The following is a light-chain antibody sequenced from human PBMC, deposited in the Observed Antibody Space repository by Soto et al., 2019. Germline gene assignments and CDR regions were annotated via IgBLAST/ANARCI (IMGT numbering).Light chain of an antibody. CDR2: GAS. V-gene: IGKV3-20*01. J-gene: IGKJ4*01. CDR3: KQYVTSTLT. Sequence: EIVLTQSPGTLALSPGERATLSCRASQSVSRNYLAWYQQKSGQAPRLLIYGASSRSTGIPDRFSGSGSGTDFTLTISRLEHEDFAVYYCKQYVTSTLTFGGRTKVDIK. CDR1: QSVSRNY.